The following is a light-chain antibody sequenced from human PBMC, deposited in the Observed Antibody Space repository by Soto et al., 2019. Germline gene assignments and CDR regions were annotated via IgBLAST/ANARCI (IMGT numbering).Light chain of an antibody. CDR3: QQYTNWPWS. CDR2: DAS. J-gene: IGKJ1*01. Sequence: ETVMTQPLVPLSVSPGERATLSCRASQSVTSNLAWNQQQPGQAPRLLIYDASTRATGVPARFSGSESGTEFAISISSLQSYDSAVSYWQQYTNWPWSFGPGTKVQSK. CDR1: QSVTSN. V-gene: IGKV3-15*01.